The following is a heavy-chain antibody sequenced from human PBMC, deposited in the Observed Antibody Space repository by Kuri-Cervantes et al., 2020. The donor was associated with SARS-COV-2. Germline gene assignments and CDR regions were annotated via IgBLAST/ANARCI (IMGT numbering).Heavy chain of an antibody. CDR3: ARPDCTINGVCFMDV. CDR2: IPYDGTNK. Sequence: GESLKISCSASGFTFSSYAMHWVRQAPGKGLEWVALIPYDGTNKFYADSVKGRFTISRDNSRNTPYLQMNSLRAEDTAVFYCARPDCTINGVCFMDVWGQGTTVTVSS. J-gene: IGHJ6*02. D-gene: IGHD2-8*01. CDR1: GFTFSSYA. V-gene: IGHV3-30-3*01.